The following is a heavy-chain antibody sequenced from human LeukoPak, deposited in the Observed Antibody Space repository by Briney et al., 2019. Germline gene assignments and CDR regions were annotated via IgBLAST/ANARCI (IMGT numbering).Heavy chain of an antibody. CDR1: GYTLTELS. J-gene: IGHJ4*02. V-gene: IGHV1-24*01. CDR3: ATGLPYYYGSGSYSH. Sequence: GASVKVSCKVSGYTLTELSMHWVRQAPGKGLEWMGGFDPEDGETIHAQKFQGRVTMTEDTSTDTAYMELSSLRSEDTAVYYCATGLPYYYGSGSYSHWGQGTLVTVSS. CDR2: FDPEDGET. D-gene: IGHD3-10*01.